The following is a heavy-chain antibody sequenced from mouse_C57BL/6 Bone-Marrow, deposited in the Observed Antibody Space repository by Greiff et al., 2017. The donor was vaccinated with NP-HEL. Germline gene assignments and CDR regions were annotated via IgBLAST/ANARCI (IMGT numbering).Heavy chain of an antibody. CDR1: GFTFSSYA. J-gene: IGHJ4*01. CDR2: ISDGGSYT. Sequence: EVQGVESGGGLVKPGGSLKLSCAASGFTFSSYAMSWVRQTPEQRLEWVATISDGGSYTYYPDNVKGRFTISRDNAKNNLYLQMSHLKSEDTAMYYCAREGDYYAMDYWGQGTSVTVSS. V-gene: IGHV5-4*01. CDR3: AREGDYYAMDY.